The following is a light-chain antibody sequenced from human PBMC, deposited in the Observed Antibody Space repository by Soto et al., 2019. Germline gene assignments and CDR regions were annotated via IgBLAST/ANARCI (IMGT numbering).Light chain of an antibody. CDR2: DTS. CDR1: QSVSSY. CDR3: QQRSNWPLT. V-gene: IGKV3-11*01. J-gene: IGKJ4*01. Sequence: VLTQSPATLSLSPGERATLSCRASQSVSSYLAWYQQKPGQAPRLLIYDTSNRATGIPARFSGSGSGTDFTLTISSLEPEDFAVYYCQQRSNWPLTFGGGTKVEIK.